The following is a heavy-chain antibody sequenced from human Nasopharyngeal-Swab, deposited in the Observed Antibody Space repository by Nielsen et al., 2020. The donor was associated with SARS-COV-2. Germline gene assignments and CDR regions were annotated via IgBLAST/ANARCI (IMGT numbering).Heavy chain of an antibody. CDR3: ARVAIADRDIDY. V-gene: IGHV3-7*05. CDR2: RKQDGSEK. J-gene: IGHJ4*02. Sequence: VGQAPGKGLEWVANRKQDGSEKYYVDSVKGRFTISRDNAKNSLYLQMNSLRAEDTAVYYCARVAIADRDIDYWGQGTLVTVSS. D-gene: IGHD6-6*01.